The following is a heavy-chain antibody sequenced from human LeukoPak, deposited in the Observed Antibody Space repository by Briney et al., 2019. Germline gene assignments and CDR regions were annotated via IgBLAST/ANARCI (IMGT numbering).Heavy chain of an antibody. CDR2: IIPIFGTA. D-gene: IGHD3-10*01. CDR3: ARKAGSGSYYIDWFDP. CDR1: GGTFSSYA. J-gene: IGHJ5*02. Sequence: SVKVSCKASGGTFSSYAISGVRQAPGQGLEWMGGIIPIFGTANYAQKFQGRVTITADESTSTAYMELSSLRSEDTAVYYCARKAGSGSYYIDWFDPWGQGTLVTVSS. V-gene: IGHV1-69*01.